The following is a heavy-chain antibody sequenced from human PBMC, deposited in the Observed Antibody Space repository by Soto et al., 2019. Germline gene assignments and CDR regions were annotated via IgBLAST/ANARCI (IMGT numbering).Heavy chain of an antibody. CDR2: INPNSGGT. V-gene: IGHV1-2*02. Sequence: ASAKFSCNASGYNFTNSDINSVRQAPGQALGWMGWINPNSGGTNYAQKFQGSVSMTRDTYISTAYMELSRLRSDDTAVYYCARDFDYWGQGTLVTESS. J-gene: IGHJ4*02. CDR3: ARDFDY. CDR1: GYNFTNSD.